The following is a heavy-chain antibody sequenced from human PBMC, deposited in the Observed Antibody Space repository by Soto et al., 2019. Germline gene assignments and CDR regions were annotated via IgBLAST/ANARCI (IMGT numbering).Heavy chain of an antibody. CDR2: IYYSGST. V-gene: IGHV4-59*01. J-gene: IGHJ4*02. Sequence: PSETLSLTCTVSGGSISSYYWSWIRQPPGKGLEWIGYIYYSGSTNYNPSLKSRVTISVDTSENQFSLKLSSVTAADTAVYYCARSPVAAAGPYYFDYWGQGTLVTVSS. D-gene: IGHD6-13*01. CDR1: GGSISSYY. CDR3: ARSPVAAAGPYYFDY.